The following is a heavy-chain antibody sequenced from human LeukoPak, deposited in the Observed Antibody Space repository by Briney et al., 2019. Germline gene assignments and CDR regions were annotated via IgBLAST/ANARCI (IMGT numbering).Heavy chain of an antibody. D-gene: IGHD3-9*01. CDR1: GGSFSGYY. Sequence: PSETLSLTCAVYGGSFSGYYWSWIRQPPGKGLEWIGEINHSGSTNYNPSLKSRVTISVDTSKNQFSLKLSSVTAADTAVYYCARGYDILTGLYYYYYGMDVWGQGTTVTVS. CDR2: INHSGST. J-gene: IGHJ6*02. V-gene: IGHV4-34*01. CDR3: ARGYDILTGLYYYYYGMDV.